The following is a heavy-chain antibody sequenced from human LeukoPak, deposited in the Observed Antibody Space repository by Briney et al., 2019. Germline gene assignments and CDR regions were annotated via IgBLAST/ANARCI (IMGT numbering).Heavy chain of an antibody. CDR3: ARGPSRPAATLGY. V-gene: IGHV1-2*02. D-gene: IGHD2-2*01. J-gene: IGHJ4*02. CDR2: INPNSGGT. Sequence: GWINPNSGGTNYAQKFQGRVTMTRDTSISTAYMELSRLRSDDTAVYYCARGPSRPAATLGYWGQGTLVTVSS.